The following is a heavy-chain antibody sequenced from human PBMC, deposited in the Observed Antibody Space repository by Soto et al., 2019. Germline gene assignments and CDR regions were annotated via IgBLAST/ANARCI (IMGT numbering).Heavy chain of an antibody. CDR2: ISFDGNYK. Sequence: QVHLVESGGGVVQPGKSLRLSCAASGFTFSRYNMQWVRQAPGKGLEWVALISFDGNYKYYADSVKGRFTVSRDNGKNTLDVEMNSLRAEDTALYYCARDVAPSYYYYALDVWGQGTTVTVSS. CDR1: GFTFSRYN. CDR3: ARDVAPSYYYYALDV. J-gene: IGHJ6*02. V-gene: IGHV3-30-3*01.